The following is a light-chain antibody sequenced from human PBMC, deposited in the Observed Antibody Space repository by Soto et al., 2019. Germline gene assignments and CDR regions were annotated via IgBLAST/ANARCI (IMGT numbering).Light chain of an antibody. CDR3: QQYGSSPRT. CDR2: GPY. J-gene: IGKJ3*01. V-gene: IGKV3-20*01. Sequence: EIVLTQSPGTLSLSPGERATLSCRTNQSISSTYLGWSQQKPAQAPRLPLYGPYSRATGIPDRLSGSGYGISFTHTSNTLDPDDSAVYYCQQYGSSPRTYGPGTKVDIK. CDR1: QSISSTY.